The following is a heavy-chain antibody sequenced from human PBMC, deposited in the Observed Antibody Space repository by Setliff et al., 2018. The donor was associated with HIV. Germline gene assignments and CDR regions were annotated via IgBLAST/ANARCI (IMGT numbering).Heavy chain of an antibody. CDR1: GGSISSSNYY. CDR2: IYYSGST. CDR3: ARHRDPPGSRWIYYYYYMDL. V-gene: IGHV4-39*01. Sequence: SETLSLTCTVSGGSISSSNYYWGWIRQPPGKGLEWIGNIYYSGSTYYNPSLKSRVTISVDTSKNQFSVKLSSVTAADTAVYYCARHRDPPGSRWIYYYYYMDLWGEGTTVTVSS. J-gene: IGHJ6*03. D-gene: IGHD6-13*01.